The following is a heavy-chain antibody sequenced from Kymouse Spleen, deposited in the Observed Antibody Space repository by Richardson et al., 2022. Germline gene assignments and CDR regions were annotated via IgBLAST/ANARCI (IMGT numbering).Heavy chain of an antibody. CDR1: GGSFSGYY. D-gene: IGHD1-7*01. V-gene: IGHV4-34*01. Sequence: QVQLQQWGAGLLKPSETLSLTCAVYGGSFSGYYWSWIRQPPGKGLEWIGEINHSGSTNYNPSLKSRVTISVDTSKNQFSLKLSSVTAADTAVYYCARGYNWNYLNWFDPWGQGTLVTVSS. CDR3: ARGYNWNYLNWFDP. CDR2: INHSGST. J-gene: IGHJ5*02.